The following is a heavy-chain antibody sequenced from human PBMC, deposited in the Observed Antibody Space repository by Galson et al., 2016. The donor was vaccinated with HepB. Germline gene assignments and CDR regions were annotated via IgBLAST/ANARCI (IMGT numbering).Heavy chain of an antibody. J-gene: IGHJ4*02. CDR1: GFTFSTYN. V-gene: IGHV3-21*01. CDR3: TRVLWVRELPTEPDDY. CDR2: ISSSGDYI. D-gene: IGHD3-10*01. Sequence: SLRLSCAASGFTFSTYNMNWVRQPPGKGLEWVSSISSSGDYIYYADSVKGRFTISRDNSKNSLHLQMNSLRAEDTAVYYCTRVLWVRELPTEPDDYWGQGTLVTVSS.